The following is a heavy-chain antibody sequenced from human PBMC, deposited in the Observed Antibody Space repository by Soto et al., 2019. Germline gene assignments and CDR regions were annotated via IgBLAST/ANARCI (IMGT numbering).Heavy chain of an antibody. Sequence: ASVKVSCKASGGTFSSYAISWVRQAPGQGLEWMGGIIPIFGTANYAQKFQGRVTITADKSTSTAYMELSSLRSEDTAVYYCARDKGPAGHYGMDVWGQGTTVTVSS. J-gene: IGHJ6*02. V-gene: IGHV1-69*06. CDR2: IIPIFGTA. D-gene: IGHD2-2*01. CDR1: GGTFSSYA. CDR3: ARDKGPAGHYGMDV.